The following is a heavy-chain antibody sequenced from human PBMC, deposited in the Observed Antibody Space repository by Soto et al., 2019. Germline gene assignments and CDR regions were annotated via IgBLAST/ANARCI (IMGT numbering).Heavy chain of an antibody. D-gene: IGHD2-15*01. CDR3: AHRPSYCSGGSCYSGFDY. CDR1: GFSLSTSGVG. V-gene: IGHV2-5*02. CDR2: IYWDDDK. Sequence: GSGPTLVNPTQTLTVTCTFSGFSLSTSGVGVGWIRQPPGKALEWLALIYWDDDKRYNPSLKTRVTITKDTSKNQVVLRMTNMDPVDTGTYYCAHRPSYCSGGSCYSGFDYWGQGTLVTVSS. J-gene: IGHJ4*02.